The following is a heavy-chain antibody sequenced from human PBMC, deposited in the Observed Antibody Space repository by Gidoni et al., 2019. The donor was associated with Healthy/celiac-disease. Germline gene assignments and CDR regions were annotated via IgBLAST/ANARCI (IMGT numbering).Heavy chain of an antibody. CDR2: IDPSDSYT. D-gene: IGHD6-13*01. Sequence: EVQLVLSGAEVNKPGESLRLSCKWSGYTIPSYGISWVRQMPGKGLEWMGRIDPSDSYTNYRPSFQGQVTISADKSISTAYLQWSSLKAADTAMYYCARRRGNSRAAAGLFDYWGQGTLVTVSS. J-gene: IGHJ4*02. V-gene: IGHV5-10-1*03. CDR1: GYTIPSYG. CDR3: ARRRGNSRAAAGLFDY.